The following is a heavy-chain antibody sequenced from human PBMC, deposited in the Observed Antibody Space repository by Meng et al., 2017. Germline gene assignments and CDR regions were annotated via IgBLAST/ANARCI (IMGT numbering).Heavy chain of an antibody. V-gene: IGHV1-18*01. J-gene: IGHJ4*02. CDR2: ISAYNGNT. CDR3: ARAGIAVAGPDY. D-gene: IGHD6-19*01. Sequence: QGAPVQVGPGVKKPGAAVKVSCQASGYTFTSYGISWVRQSPGQGLEWMGWISAYNGNTNYAQKLQGRVTMTTDTSTSTAYMELRSLRSDDTAVYYCARAGIAVAGPDYWGQGTLVTVSS. CDR1: GYTFTSYG.